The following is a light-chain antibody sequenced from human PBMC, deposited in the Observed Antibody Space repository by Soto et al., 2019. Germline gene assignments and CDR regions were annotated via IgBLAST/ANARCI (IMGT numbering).Light chain of an antibody. CDR3: DSYRGSHTRV. J-gene: IGLJ1*01. Sequence: QSALTQPASVSGSPGQSITISCAGTSSDVGNYDYVSWYQHHPGKAPKLLLYEVSHRPSGVSNRFSGSESGNTATLTISGLQTEDEADYYCDSYRGSHTRVFGTGTKLTVL. V-gene: IGLV2-14*01. CDR1: SSDVGNYDY. CDR2: EVS.